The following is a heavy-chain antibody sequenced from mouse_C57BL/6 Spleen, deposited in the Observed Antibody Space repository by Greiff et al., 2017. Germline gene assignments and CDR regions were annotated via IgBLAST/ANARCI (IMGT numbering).Heavy chain of an antibody. CDR2: IDPEDGET. CDR1: GFNIKDYY. J-gene: IGHJ1*03. Sequence: VQLQQPGAELVKPGASVKLSCTASGFNIKDYYMHWVKQRTEQGLEWIGRIDPEDGETKYAPKFQGKATITADTSSNTAYLQLSSLTSEDTAVYYCASGITTVVGYFDVWGTGTTVTVSS. CDR3: ASGITTVVGYFDV. V-gene: IGHV14-2*01. D-gene: IGHD1-1*01.